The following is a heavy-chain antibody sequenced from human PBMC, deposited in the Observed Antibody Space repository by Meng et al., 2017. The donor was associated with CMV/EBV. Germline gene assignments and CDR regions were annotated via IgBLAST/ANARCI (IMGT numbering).Heavy chain of an antibody. V-gene: IGHV3-30-3*01. CDR2: ISYDGSNK. CDR3: ARESATSPGDY. J-gene: IGHJ4*02. CDR1: VLTFSLYA. D-gene: IGHD1-26*01. Sequence: SYAASVLTFSLYAMHWFRQAPGKGLEWVAVISYDGSNKYYADSVKGRFTISRDNSKNTLYLQMNSLRAEDTAVYYCARESATSPGDYWGQGTLVTVSS.